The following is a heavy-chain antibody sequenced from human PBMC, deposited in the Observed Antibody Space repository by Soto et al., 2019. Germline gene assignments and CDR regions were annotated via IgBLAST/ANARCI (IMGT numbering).Heavy chain of an antibody. J-gene: IGHJ6*02. D-gene: IGHD3-10*01. Sequence: ASVKVSCKASGYTFTGYYMHWVRQAPGQRLEWMGWINPNSDGTNYAQKLQGWVTMTRDTSTSTAYMELSRLRSDDTAVYYCAREIWSGPYYYYYYGMDVWGQGTTVTVSS. V-gene: IGHV1-2*04. CDR1: GYTFTGYY. CDR2: INPNSDGT. CDR3: AREIWSGPYYYYYYGMDV.